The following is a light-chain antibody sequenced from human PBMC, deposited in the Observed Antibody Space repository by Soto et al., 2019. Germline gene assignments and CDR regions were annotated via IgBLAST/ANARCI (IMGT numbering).Light chain of an antibody. CDR1: SGHSSYA. V-gene: IGLV4-69*01. J-gene: IGLJ2*01. CDR2: LNSDGSH. Sequence: QSVLTQSPSASASLGASVKLTCTLSSGHSSYAIAWHQQRPEKGPRYLMKLNSDGSHSKGDGIPDRFSGSSSGAERYLTISSRQSEDEADYYCQTWGTGIQVFGGGTKLTVL. CDR3: QTWGTGIQV.